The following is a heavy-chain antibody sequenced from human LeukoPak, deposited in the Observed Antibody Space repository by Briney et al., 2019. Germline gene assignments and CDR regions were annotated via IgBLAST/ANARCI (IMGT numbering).Heavy chain of an antibody. D-gene: IGHD3-9*01. CDR1: GYTFTSYT. V-gene: IGHV1-3*04. Sequence: ASVKVSCMASGYTFTSYTMYWVRQAPGQRLEWMGWINTGNGNTKYSQKFQGRVTITRDTSASTGYMELSSLRSEDTAVYYCAYDILTGYLGRLDHWGQGTLVTVSS. CDR2: INTGNGNT. J-gene: IGHJ4*02. CDR3: AYDILTGYLGRLDH.